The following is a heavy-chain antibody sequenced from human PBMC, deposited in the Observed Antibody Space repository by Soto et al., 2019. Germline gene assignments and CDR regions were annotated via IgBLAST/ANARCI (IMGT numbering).Heavy chain of an antibody. Sequence: GGSLRLSCAASGFTFSSYSMNWVRQAPGKGLEWVSYISSSSSTIYYADSVKGRFTISRDNAKNSLYLQMNSLRDEYTAVYYCAGESDIVVVPANGMDVWGQGTTVTVSS. J-gene: IGHJ6*02. CDR3: AGESDIVVVPANGMDV. V-gene: IGHV3-48*02. D-gene: IGHD2-2*01. CDR1: GFTFSSYS. CDR2: ISSSSSTI.